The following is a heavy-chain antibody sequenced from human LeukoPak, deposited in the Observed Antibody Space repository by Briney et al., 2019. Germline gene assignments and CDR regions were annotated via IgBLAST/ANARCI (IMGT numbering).Heavy chain of an antibody. CDR1: GFTFSSYW. CDR2: INQGGSAK. Sequence: GGSLRLSCAASGFTFSSYWMTWVRQAPGKGLEWVANINQGGSAKYYVDSVKGRFTISRDNAKNSLYLQMNSLRAEDTSVYYCARGGYSLGYGDYWGQGTLVTFSS. V-gene: IGHV3-7*04. CDR3: ARGGYSLGYGDY. J-gene: IGHJ4*02. D-gene: IGHD5-18*01.